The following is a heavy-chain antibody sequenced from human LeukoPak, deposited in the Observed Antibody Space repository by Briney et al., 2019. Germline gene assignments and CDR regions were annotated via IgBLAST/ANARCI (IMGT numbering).Heavy chain of an antibody. D-gene: IGHD3-22*01. V-gene: IGHV3-30*02. J-gene: IGHJ2*01. CDR2: IRYDGSNK. CDR3: AKDAYDSSGYYFQALRNWYFDL. CDR1: GFTFSSYG. Sequence: PGGSLRLSCAASGFTFSSYGMHWVRQAPGKGLEWVAFIRYDGSNKYYADSVKGRFTISRDNSKNTLYLQMNSLRAEDTAVYYCAKDAYDSSGYYFQALRNWYFDLWGRGTLVTVSS.